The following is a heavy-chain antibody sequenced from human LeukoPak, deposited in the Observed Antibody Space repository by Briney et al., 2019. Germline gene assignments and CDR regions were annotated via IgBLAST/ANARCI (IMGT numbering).Heavy chain of an antibody. D-gene: IGHD3-10*01. CDR3: ARYLSGTYYNGFDY. CDR2: IFGSGGDT. J-gene: IGHJ4*02. V-gene: IGHV3-23*01. CDR1: GFTSRSYV. Sequence: GGSLRLSCAASGFTSRSYVMSWVRQAPGKGLEWVSSIFGSGGDTYYADSVKGRFTSSRDNSQNALYLQMNSLRAEDTAVYYCARYLSGTYYNGFDYWGQGTLVTVSS.